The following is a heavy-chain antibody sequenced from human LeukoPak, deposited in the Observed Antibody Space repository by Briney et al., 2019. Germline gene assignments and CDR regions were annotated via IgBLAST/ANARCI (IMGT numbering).Heavy chain of an antibody. CDR2: IKQDGSEE. CDR1: GFTFTSYW. D-gene: IGHD3-10*01. V-gene: IGHV3-7*02. Sequence: GESLRLSCAASGFTFTSYWMTWVRQAPGKGLEWVANIKQDGSEEYYVNSVKGRFSISRDNAKNALYLQMNSLRAEDTAVYYCAKNPLEGFYFQHWGQGTLVTVSS. J-gene: IGHJ1*01. CDR3: AKNPLEGFYFQH.